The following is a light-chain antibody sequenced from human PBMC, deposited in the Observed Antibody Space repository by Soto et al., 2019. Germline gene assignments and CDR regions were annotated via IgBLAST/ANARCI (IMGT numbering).Light chain of an antibody. CDR2: KAS. J-gene: IGKJ1*01. CDR1: QNIYTW. CDR3: QQYERYST. Sequence: DYQVTQSPSTLSASVGDRVTITCRASQNIYTWLAWYQQKPGMAPKLLIHKASTLESGVPSRFSGSGYGTEFTLTISGLQPEDSATYYCQQYERYSTFGQGTKVDIK. V-gene: IGKV1-5*03.